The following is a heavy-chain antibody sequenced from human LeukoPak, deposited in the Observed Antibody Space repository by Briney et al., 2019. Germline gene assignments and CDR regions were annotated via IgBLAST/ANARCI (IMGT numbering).Heavy chain of an antibody. CDR2: INHSGST. J-gene: IGHJ4*02. V-gene: IGHV4-34*01. D-gene: IGHD3-10*01. CDR3: ASPRYGSGSYYGY. Sequence: PSETLSLTCAVYGGSFSGDYWSGIREPPGKRLEWIGEINHSGSTNYNPSLKSRVTISVDTSKNQFSLKLSSVTAADTAVYYCASPRYGSGSYYGYWGQGTLVTVSS. CDR1: GGSFSGDY.